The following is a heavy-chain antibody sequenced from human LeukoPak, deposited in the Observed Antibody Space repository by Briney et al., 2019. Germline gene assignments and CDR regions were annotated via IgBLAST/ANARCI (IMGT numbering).Heavy chain of an antibody. CDR2: MNPNSGNT. D-gene: IGHD3-3*01. V-gene: IGHV1-8*01. Sequence: ASVKVSCKASGYTFTSNDIYWVRQATGQGLEWMGWMNPNSGNTGYAQKFQGRVTMTRDTSISTAYMELSSLRADDTAVYYCARSDGFWSGYPDYWGQGTLVTVSS. CDR1: GYTFTSND. J-gene: IGHJ4*02. CDR3: ARSDGFWSGYPDY.